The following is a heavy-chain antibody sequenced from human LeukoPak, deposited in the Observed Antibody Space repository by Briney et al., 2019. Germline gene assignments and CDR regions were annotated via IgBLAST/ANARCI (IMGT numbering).Heavy chain of an antibody. CDR3: ARGPYCSGGSCHKRPGLPYYYYYYMDV. Sequence: SETLSLTCAVYGGSFSGYYWSWIRQPPGKGLEWIGEINHSGSTNYNPSLKSRVTISVDTSKNQFSLKLSSVTAADTAVYYCARGPYCSGGSCHKRPGLPYYYYYYMDVWGKGTTVTISS. V-gene: IGHV4-34*01. CDR2: INHSGST. CDR1: GGSFSGYY. D-gene: IGHD2-15*01. J-gene: IGHJ6*03.